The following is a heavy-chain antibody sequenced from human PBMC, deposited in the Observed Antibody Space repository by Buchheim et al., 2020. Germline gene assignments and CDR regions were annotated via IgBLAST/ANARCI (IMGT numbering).Heavy chain of an antibody. Sequence: EMQLLESGGGLVQPGGSLRLSCAASGFTFSSYAMSWVRQAPGKGLEWVSAISGSGGSTYYADSVKGRFTISRDNSKNTLFLQMNSLRAEDTAVYYCAKGLYGSGSSPNWFDPWGQGTL. V-gene: IGHV3-23*01. CDR1: GFTFSSYA. J-gene: IGHJ5*02. CDR2: ISGSGGST. CDR3: AKGLYGSGSSPNWFDP. D-gene: IGHD3-10*01.